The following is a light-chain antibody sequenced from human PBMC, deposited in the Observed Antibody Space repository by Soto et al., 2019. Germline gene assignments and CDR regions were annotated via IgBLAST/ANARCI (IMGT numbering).Light chain of an antibody. J-gene: IGKJ1*01. CDR2: AAS. CDR3: QQYGGWPRT. Sequence: EIVMTQSPATLSVSPGDRVTLSCRASQSVSITLAWCQQKPGQAPRLLIYAASTRATGIPARFSGSGSGTEFTLSISSLQPDDFAVYYCQQYGGWPRTFGQGTKVDIK. CDR1: QSVSIT. V-gene: IGKV3-15*01.